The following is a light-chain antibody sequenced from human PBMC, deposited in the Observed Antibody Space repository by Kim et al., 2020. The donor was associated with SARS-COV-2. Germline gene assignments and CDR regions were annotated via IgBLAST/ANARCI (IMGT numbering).Light chain of an antibody. CDR1: QDIRND. CDR3: LQEYSYPRT. J-gene: IGKJ1*01. V-gene: IGKV1-6*01. Sequence: AIQMTQSPSSLSASVGDRVTITCRASQDIRNDLGWYQHKSGQAPKVLIYGASTLQSGVPSRFSGSGSGTDFTLTISSLQPEDFATYSGLQEYSYPRTFGQGTKVEIK. CDR2: GAS.